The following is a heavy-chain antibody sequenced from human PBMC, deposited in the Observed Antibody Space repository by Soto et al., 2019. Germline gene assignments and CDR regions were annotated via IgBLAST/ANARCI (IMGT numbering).Heavy chain of an antibody. CDR3: ARMGSVAGTKYYFDY. Sequence: ASVKVSCKASGYTFTSYGISWVRQAPGQGLEWMGWISAYNGNTNYAQKLQGRVTMTTDTSTSTAYMELRSLRSVDTAVYYCARMGSVAGTKYYFDYWGQGTLVTVSS. CDR1: GYTFTSYG. J-gene: IGHJ4*02. V-gene: IGHV1-18*01. D-gene: IGHD6-19*01. CDR2: ISAYNGNT.